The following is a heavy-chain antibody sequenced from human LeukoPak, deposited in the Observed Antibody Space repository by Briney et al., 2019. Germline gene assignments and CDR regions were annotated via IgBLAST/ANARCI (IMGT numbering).Heavy chain of an antibody. CDR3: AREAHDYPYYYYGMDV. V-gene: IGHV3-21*01. CDR2: ISSSSSYI. D-gene: IGHD4-11*01. CDR1: GFTFSSYS. J-gene: IGHJ6*02. Sequence: GGSLRLSCAASGFTFSSYSMNWVRQAPGKGLEWVSSISSSSSYIYYADSVKGRFTISRDNAKNSLYLQMNSLRAEDTAVYYCAREAHDYPYYYYGMDVWGQGTTVTVSS.